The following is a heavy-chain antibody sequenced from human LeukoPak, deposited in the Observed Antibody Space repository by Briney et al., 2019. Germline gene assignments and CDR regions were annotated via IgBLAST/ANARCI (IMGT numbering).Heavy chain of an antibody. V-gene: IGHV1-69*05. J-gene: IGHJ3*02. CDR2: IIPIFGTA. Sequence: SVKVSCKASGGPFSSYAISWLRQAPGQGLEWMGGIIPIFGTANYAQKFQGRVTITTDESTSTAYMELSSLRSEDTAVYYCARDVDTATDGAFDIWGQGTMVTVSS. CDR1: GGPFSSYA. CDR3: ARDVDTATDGAFDI. D-gene: IGHD5-18*01.